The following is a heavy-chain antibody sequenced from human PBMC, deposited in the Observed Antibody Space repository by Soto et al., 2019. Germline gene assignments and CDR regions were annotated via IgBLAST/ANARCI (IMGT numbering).Heavy chain of an antibody. J-gene: IGHJ4*02. CDR2: ISGSGGST. CDR1: GFTFSSYA. CDR3: ASRGSGSYYDY. Sequence: VPLLESGGGLVQPGGSLRLSCAASGFTFSSYAMRWVRQAPVKGLEWVSAISGSGGSTYYADSVKGRFTISRDNSKNTLYLQMNSLRAEDTAVYYCASRGSGSYYDYWGQGTLVTVSS. D-gene: IGHD1-26*01. V-gene: IGHV3-23*01.